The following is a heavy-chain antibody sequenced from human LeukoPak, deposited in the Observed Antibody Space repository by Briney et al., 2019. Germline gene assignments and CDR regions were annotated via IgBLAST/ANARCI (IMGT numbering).Heavy chain of an antibody. Sequence: GRSLRLSCAASGFTFSSYAMHWVRQAPGKGLECVAVISYDGNNKDYTDSVKGRFTISRDNSNNTLYLQMNGLTFEDTAVYYCARVAGGRYSDWLSPSYWGQGTQVTVSS. CDR2: ISYDGNNK. CDR3: ARVAGGRYSDWLSPSY. V-gene: IGHV3-30-3*01. CDR1: GFTFSSYA. J-gene: IGHJ1*01. D-gene: IGHD3-9*01.